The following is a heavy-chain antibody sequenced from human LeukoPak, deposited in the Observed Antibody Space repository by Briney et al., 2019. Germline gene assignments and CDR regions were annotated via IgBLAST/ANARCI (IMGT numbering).Heavy chain of an antibody. D-gene: IGHD3-3*01. CDR2: FDPEDGET. CDR1: GCTLTELS. J-gene: IGHJ5*02. CDR3: ATLPRITIFGVVTWFDP. Sequence: ASVKVSCKVSGCTLTELSVHWVRQAPGKGLEWMGGFDPEDGETIYAQKFQGRVTMTEDTSTDTAYMELSSLRSEDTAVYYCATLPRITIFGVVTWFDPWGQGTLVTVSS. V-gene: IGHV1-24*01.